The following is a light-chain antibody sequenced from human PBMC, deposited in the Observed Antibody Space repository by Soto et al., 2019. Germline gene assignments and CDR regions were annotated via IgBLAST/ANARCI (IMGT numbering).Light chain of an antibody. CDR2: EVS. V-gene: IGLV2-14*01. J-gene: IGLJ3*02. CDR3: YSYTTSSTWV. Sequence: QSALTQPASVSGSPGQSIAISCTGTSSDVGGYNYVSWYQQHPGKAPKLLIYEVSNRPSGVSNRFSGSKSDNTASLTISGLQAEDEADYYCYSYTTSSTWVFGGGTQLTVL. CDR1: SSDVGGYNY.